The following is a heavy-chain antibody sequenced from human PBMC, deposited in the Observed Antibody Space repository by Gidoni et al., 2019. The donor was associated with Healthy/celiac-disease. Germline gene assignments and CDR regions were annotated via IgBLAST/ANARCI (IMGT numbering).Heavy chain of an antibody. CDR2: INAGNGNT. V-gene: IGHV1-3*01. Sequence: VQLVQSGAEVKKPGASVKVSCTASGYSFTSYAMHWVRQAPGQRLEWMGWINAGNGNTKYSQKFQGRVTITRDTSASTAYMELSSLRSEDTAVYYCARDLSSITMVRGVPFDYWGQGTLVTVSS. J-gene: IGHJ4*02. CDR1: GYSFTSYA. CDR3: ARDLSSITMVRGVPFDY. D-gene: IGHD3-10*01.